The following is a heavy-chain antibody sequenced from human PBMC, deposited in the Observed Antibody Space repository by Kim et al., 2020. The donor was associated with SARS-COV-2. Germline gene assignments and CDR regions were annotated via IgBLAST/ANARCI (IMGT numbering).Heavy chain of an antibody. Sequence: GGSLRLSCAASGFTFSSYGMHWVRQAPGKGLEWVAVIWYDGSNKYYADSVKGRFTISRDNSKNTLYLQMNSLRAEDTAVYYCARDGWRTERITMVQGVIRRYYMDVGGKGTTAPVS. CDR2: IWYDGSNK. CDR1: GFTFSSYG. V-gene: IGHV3-33*01. J-gene: IGHJ6*03. D-gene: IGHD3-10*01. CDR3: ARDGWRTERITMVQGVIRRYYMDV.